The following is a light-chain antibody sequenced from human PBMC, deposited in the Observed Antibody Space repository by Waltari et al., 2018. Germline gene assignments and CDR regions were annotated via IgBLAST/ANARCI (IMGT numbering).Light chain of an antibody. CDR1: QEITNY. CDR2: DAS. Sequence: DIQMTQFPSSLSASVGDRVTIACHASQEITNYLNWYQQTIGRAPKLLIYDASNLETGVSSRFSGSGSGTNFTFVISSLQPEDIATYYCQQSDGLPRTFGQGTQVEIK. J-gene: IGKJ2*01. CDR3: QQSDGLPRT. V-gene: IGKV1-33*01.